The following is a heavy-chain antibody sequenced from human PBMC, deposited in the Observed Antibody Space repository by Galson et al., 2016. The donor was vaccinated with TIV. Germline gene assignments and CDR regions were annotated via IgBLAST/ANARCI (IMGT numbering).Heavy chain of an antibody. Sequence: SVKVSCKASGYTFNKYGVSWVRQAPGQGLEWMGWISAYSGDTNYAQKFQGRVTMTTDTYTSTAYMDLRSLRSDDTAAYYCTRDRVSMTMIPVIDYYFGMDVWGQGTTVTISS. CDR1: GYTFNKYG. J-gene: IGHJ6*02. CDR3: TRDRVSMTMIPVIDYYFGMDV. D-gene: IGHD3-22*01. CDR2: ISAYSGDT. V-gene: IGHV1-18*01.